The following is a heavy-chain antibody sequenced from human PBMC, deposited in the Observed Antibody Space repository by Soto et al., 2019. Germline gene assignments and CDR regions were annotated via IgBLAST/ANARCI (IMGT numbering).Heavy chain of an antibody. CDR3: ARDYGDYGHPTKGFVVY. CDR2: IWYDGSNK. D-gene: IGHD4-17*01. Sequence: QVQLVESGGGVVQPGRSLRLSCAASGFTFSSYGMHWVRQAPGKGLEWVAVIWYDGSNKYYADSVKGRFTISRDNSKNALYLQMNSLRAEDTAVYYCARDYGDYGHPTKGFVVYWGQGTLVTVSS. J-gene: IGHJ4*02. CDR1: GFTFSSYG. V-gene: IGHV3-33*01.